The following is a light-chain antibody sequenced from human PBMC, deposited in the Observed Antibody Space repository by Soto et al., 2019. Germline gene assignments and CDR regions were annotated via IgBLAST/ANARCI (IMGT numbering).Light chain of an antibody. Sequence: EIVLTQSPGTLSLSPGERATLSCRASQSFSSSYLSWYQQKPGQAPRLLIYGASSRATGIPDRFGGGWSGTVFTLTISRLEHDDFAFYCRQHYGSALFTFGPGTKVDVK. V-gene: IGKV3-20*01. CDR2: GAS. CDR3: QHYGSALFT. CDR1: QSFSSSY. J-gene: IGKJ3*01.